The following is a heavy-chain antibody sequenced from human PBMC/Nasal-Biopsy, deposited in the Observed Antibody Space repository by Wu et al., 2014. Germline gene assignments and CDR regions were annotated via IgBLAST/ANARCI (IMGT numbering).Heavy chain of an antibody. V-gene: IGHV1-18*01. CDR3: ARDVPVAAAHTLDV. J-gene: IGHJ6*04. Sequence: VKVSCKASGYILPTLVSPGCDRAPGQGLEWMGWISAYNGQXHYGQSFQDRVTLTMDISTSTAYMEVRSLTSDDTAVYYCARDVPVAAAHTLDVWGKGTTVTVSS. CDR1: GYILPTLV. CDR2: ISAYNGQX. D-gene: IGHD6-19*01.